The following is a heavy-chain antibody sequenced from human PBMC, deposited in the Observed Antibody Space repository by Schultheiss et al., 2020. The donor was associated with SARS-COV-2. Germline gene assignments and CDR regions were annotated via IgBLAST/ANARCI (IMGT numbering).Heavy chain of an antibody. J-gene: IGHJ6*02. V-gene: IGHV3-30*19. CDR1: GFTFSSYG. D-gene: IGHD2-21*01. Sequence: GESLKISCAASGFTFSSYGMHWVRQAPGKGLEWVAVISYDGSNKYYADSVKGRFTISRDNSKNTLYLQMNSLRAEDTAVYYCARPTAGHMYGMDVWGQGTTVTVSS. CDR2: ISYDGSNK. CDR3: ARPTAGHMYGMDV.